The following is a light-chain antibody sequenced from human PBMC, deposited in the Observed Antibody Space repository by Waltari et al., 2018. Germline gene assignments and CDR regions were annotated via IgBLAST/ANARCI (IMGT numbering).Light chain of an antibody. CDR3: QQYNNWPPLFT. CDR1: QSVTTN. Sequence: EIVMTQSPATLSVSPGDRATLSCRASQSVTTNLAWYQQKPGQAPRRLIYGASTRATGIPARFSGSGSGTGFTVTISGTQSGDFAIYYCQQYNNWPPLFTVGPGTRVDFK. J-gene: IGKJ3*01. CDR2: GAS. V-gene: IGKV3-15*01.